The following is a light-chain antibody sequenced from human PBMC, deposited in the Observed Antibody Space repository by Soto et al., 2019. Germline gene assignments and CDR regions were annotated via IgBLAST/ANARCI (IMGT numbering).Light chain of an antibody. CDR1: QNINNY. J-gene: IGKJ4*01. V-gene: IGKV1-33*01. CDR2: DAS. Sequence: DIQMTQSPSSLSASVGDRVTFTCQASQNINNYLNWYQQKPGKSPRLLIYDASNLETGVPSRFSGSGSETDFTFTISSLQPEDVATYYCQQYDDLPLTYGGGTKVEIK. CDR3: QQYDDLPLT.